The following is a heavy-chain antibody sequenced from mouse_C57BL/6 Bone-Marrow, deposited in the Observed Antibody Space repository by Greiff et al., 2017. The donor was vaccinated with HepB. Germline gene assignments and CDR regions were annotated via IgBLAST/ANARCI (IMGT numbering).Heavy chain of an antibody. D-gene: IGHD1-1*01. Sequence: EVKLMESGPVLVKPGASVKMSCKASGYTFTDYYMNWVKQSHGKSLEWIGVINPYNGGTSYNQKFKGKATLTVDKSSSTAYMELNSLTSEDSAVYYCASYGSSPYYFDYWGQGTTLTVSS. J-gene: IGHJ2*01. V-gene: IGHV1-19*01. CDR2: INPYNGGT. CDR1: GYTFTDYY. CDR3: ASYGSSPYYFDY.